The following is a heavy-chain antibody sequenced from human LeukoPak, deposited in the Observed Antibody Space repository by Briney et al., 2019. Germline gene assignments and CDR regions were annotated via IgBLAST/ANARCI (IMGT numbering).Heavy chain of an antibody. V-gene: IGHV3-21*01. CDR3: ARGGPYYGSGSYYSPGY. CDR2: ISSSSSYI. J-gene: IGHJ4*02. D-gene: IGHD3-10*01. Sequence: KPGGSLRLSCAASGFTFSSYSMNWVRQAPGKGLEWVSSISSSSSYIYYADSVKGRFTISRGNAKNSLYLQMNSLRAEDTAVYYCARGGPYYGSGSYYSPGYWGQGTLVTVSS. CDR1: GFTFSSYS.